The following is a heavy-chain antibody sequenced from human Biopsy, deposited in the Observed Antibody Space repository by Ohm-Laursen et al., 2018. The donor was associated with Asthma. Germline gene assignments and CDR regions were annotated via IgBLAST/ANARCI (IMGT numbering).Heavy chain of an antibody. V-gene: IGHV3-9*01. Sequence: SLRLSCSASGFAFDDSAMHWVRQAPGRGLEWVAGISWNSVTVDYAASVKGRFTISRDNAKNSLDLEMNSLRSEDTALYYCAKDTLSSSWKWFDSWGQGALVTVSS. CDR1: GFAFDDSA. CDR3: AKDTLSSSWKWFDS. J-gene: IGHJ5*01. CDR2: ISWNSVTV. D-gene: IGHD2-2*01.